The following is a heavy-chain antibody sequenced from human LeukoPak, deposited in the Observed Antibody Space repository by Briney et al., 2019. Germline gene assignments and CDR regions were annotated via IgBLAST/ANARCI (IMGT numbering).Heavy chain of an antibody. CDR3: ARVSLLALWY. D-gene: IGHD2-15*01. J-gene: IGHJ4*02. V-gene: IGHV3-48*03. CDR2: ISSSGTTI. Sequence: GGSLRLSCVASGFTFSRFEMNWVRQAPGKGLEWVSYISSSGTTIYYADSVKGRFTVSRDNAKNSLYLQMNSLRAEDTAVYYCARVSLLALWYWGQGTVVTVSS. CDR1: GFTFSRFE.